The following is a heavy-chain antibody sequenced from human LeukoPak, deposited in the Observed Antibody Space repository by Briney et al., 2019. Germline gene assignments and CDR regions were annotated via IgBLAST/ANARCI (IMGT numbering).Heavy chain of an antibody. CDR1: GGSISRSSYY. D-gene: IGHD1-26*01. J-gene: IGHJ5*02. V-gene: IGHV4-39*01. CDR2: IYYSGST. Sequence: SETLSLTCTVSGGSISRSSYYWGWIRQPPGKGLEWIGSIYYSGSTYYNPSLKSRVTISVDTSKNQFSLKLSSVTAADTAVYYCARTLLSGSYSFDPWGQGTLVTVSS. CDR3: ARTLLSGSYSFDP.